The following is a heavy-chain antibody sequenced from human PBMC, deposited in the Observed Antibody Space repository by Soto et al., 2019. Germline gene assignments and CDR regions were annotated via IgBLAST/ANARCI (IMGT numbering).Heavy chain of an antibody. CDR3: ATVPNCGGSNYYLYYYFGMDV. D-gene: IGHD2-21*01. Sequence: QVQLVQSGAEAKKPGSSVKVSCKASGVTFSSYAITWVRQAPGQGLEWMGGINPVFGTANYAQKFQGRVTINADKSTSTAYLELSSLRSEDTAVYFCATVPNCGGSNYYLYYYFGMDVWGQGTTVTVSS. J-gene: IGHJ6*02. CDR1: GVTFSSYA. CDR2: INPVFGTA. V-gene: IGHV1-69*06.